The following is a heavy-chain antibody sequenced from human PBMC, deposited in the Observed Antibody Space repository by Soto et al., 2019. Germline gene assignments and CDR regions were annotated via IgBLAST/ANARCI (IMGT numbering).Heavy chain of an antibody. Sequence: EVQLVESGEGLVQPGGSLRLSCAASGFTFSSYDMHWVRQATGKGLEWVSAIGTAGDTYYPGSVKGRFTISRENAKNSLYLQMNSLRAEDTAVYYCARMLAAVDYGMDVWGQGTTVTVSS. CDR1: GFTFSSYD. CDR3: ARMLAAVDYGMDV. V-gene: IGHV3-13*01. CDR2: IGTAGDT. J-gene: IGHJ6*02. D-gene: IGHD6-13*01.